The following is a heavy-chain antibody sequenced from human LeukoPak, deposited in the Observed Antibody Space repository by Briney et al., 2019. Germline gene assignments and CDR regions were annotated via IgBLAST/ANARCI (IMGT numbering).Heavy chain of an antibody. V-gene: IGHV3-23*01. CDR1: GFTFSSYA. CDR2: ISGSGGST. J-gene: IGHJ6*03. D-gene: IGHD6-13*01. Sequence: GGSLRLSCAASGFTFSSYAMSWVRQAPGKGLEWVSAISGSGGSTYYADSVKGRFTISRDNSKNTLYLQMNSLRAEDTAVYYCAKESGGSSWYYYYMDVCGNGTTVTVSS. CDR3: AKESGGSSWYYYYMDV.